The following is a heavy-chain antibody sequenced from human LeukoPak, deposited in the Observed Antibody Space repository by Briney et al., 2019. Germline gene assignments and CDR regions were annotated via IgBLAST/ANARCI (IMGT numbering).Heavy chain of an antibody. V-gene: IGHV3-11*01. CDR1: GFTFSDYY. J-gene: IGHJ5*02. D-gene: IGHD3-3*01. CDR3: ARVNLDFWSGYYTSRWFDP. CDR2: ISSSGSTI. Sequence: PGGSLRLSCAASGFTFSDYYISWIRQAPGKGREWVSYISSSGSTIYYADSVKGRFTISRDNAKNSLYLQMNSLRAEDTAGYYCARVNLDFWSGYYTSRWFDPWGQGTLVTVSS.